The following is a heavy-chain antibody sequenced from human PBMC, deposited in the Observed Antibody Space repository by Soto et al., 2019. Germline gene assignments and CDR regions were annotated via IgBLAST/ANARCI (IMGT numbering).Heavy chain of an antibody. Sequence: QVQLQQWGAGLLKPSETLSLTCAVYGGSFSGYYWSWIRQPPGKGLEWIGEINHSGSTNYNPSLKSRVPISVDTSKNQFSLKLSSVTAADTAVYYCARGRAYDFWSGYYSTGVFDYWGQGTLVTVSS. J-gene: IGHJ4*02. CDR3: ARGRAYDFWSGYYSTGVFDY. D-gene: IGHD3-3*01. CDR2: INHSGST. V-gene: IGHV4-34*01. CDR1: GGSFSGYY.